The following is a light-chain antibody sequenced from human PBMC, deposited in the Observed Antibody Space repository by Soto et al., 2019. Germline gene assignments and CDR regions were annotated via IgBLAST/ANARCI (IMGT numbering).Light chain of an antibody. J-gene: IGKJ4*01. CDR3: QQADSLPLT. CDR2: AAS. CDR1: RDISSW. V-gene: IGKV1-12*01. Sequence: DIQLTQSPSSVSASVGDRVTITCRASRDISSWLAWYQQKPGQAPNILVFAASTLQRGVPTRFSGRGSGTEFTLTIDSXQPEDFATYYCQQADSLPLTFGGGTKVDIK.